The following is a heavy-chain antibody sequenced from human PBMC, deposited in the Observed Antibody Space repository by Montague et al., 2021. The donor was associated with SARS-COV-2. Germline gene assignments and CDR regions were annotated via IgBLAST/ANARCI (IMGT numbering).Heavy chain of an antibody. CDR2: IYYGGST. CDR1: GGSISSSGYY. D-gene: IGHD3-3*01. Sequence: TLSLTCTVSGGSISSSGYYWSWIRQHPGKGLEWIGYIYYGGSTYYNPSLKSRVTISVDTSKNQFSLKLSSVTAADTAVYYCARAVSITIFGVVGWFDPWGQGTLVTVSS. V-gene: IGHV4-31*03. CDR3: ARAVSITIFGVVGWFDP. J-gene: IGHJ5*02.